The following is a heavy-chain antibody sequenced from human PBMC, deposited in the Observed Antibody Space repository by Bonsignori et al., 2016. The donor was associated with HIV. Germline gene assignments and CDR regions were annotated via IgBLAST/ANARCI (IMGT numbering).Heavy chain of an antibody. V-gene: IGHV4-61*02. J-gene: IGHJ4*02. CDR1: GGSISSGSYY. Sequence: SETLSLTCTVSGGSISSGSYYWSWIRQPAGKGLEWIGRIYTSGSTNYNPSLKSRVTIPVDTSKNQFSLKLSSVTAADTAVYYCARDPTVYSSSWALTYLGQGTLVTVSS. D-gene: IGHD6-6*01. CDR3: ARDPTVYSSSWALTY. CDR2: IYTSGST.